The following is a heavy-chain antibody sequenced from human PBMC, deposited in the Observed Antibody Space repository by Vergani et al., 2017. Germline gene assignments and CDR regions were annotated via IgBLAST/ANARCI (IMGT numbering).Heavy chain of an antibody. Sequence: EVQLLESGGNLVQPGESLRLSCAASGFTFTNFAMTWVRQAPGEGLEWVSGISGSGGFTYYADSVKGRFTISRDNSKNTMFLQMNNLRAEEPAVYYCAKDNVPGYYDSSGYCDYWGQGTLVTVSS. V-gene: IGHV3-23*01. J-gene: IGHJ4*02. CDR1: GFTFTNFA. D-gene: IGHD3-22*01. CDR2: ISGSGGFT. CDR3: AKDNVPGYYDSSGYCDY.